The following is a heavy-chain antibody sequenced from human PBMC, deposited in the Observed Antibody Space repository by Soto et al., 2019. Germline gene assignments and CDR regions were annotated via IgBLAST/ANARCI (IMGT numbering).Heavy chain of an antibody. J-gene: IGHJ5*02. V-gene: IGHV2-5*02. CDR3: ATSRASARKQRVGYYCDP. Sequence: QITLKESGPTLVKPTQTLTLTCTFSGFSLSTSGVGVGWIRQPPGKALEWLALIYWDDDKRYSPSLKTRLTSTQAPSKNQAVLTMPNLDPVATPTNHCATSRASARKQRVGYYCDPWGQGTLLSVRS. CDR1: GFSLSTSGVG. CDR2: IYWDDDK. D-gene: IGHD6-25*01.